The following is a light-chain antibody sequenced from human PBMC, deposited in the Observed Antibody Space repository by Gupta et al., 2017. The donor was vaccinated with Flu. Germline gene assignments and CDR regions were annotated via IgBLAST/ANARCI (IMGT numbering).Light chain of an antibody. CDR1: RLAKQY. CDR3: QSADSSVTYV. J-gene: IGLJ1*01. Sequence: SFDLTHPPSVSVSPGQTARTTCSGERLAKQYAYWYQQKAGKAPVLVISIDSERPSGIPERFSGSSSGTTVTLTISGVQAEDEADYYCQSADSSVTYVFGTGTKVAVL. V-gene: IGLV3-25*02. CDR2: IDS.